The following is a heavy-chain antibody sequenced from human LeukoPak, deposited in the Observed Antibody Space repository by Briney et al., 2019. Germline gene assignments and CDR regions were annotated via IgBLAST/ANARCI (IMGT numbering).Heavy chain of an antibody. CDR2: IRHDGSNK. D-gene: IGHD3-10*01. V-gene: IGHV3-30*02. CDR1: GFIFSSYG. J-gene: IGHJ4*01. CDR3: ARDHHGTGSYFEY. Sequence: PGGSLRLSCAASGFIFSSYGIHWVRQAPGKGLEWVAFIRHDGSNKYFVDSVEDRFTISRDNSKNTLYLQMNSLRIDDTAVYYCARDHHGTGSYFEYWGHGILVTVSS.